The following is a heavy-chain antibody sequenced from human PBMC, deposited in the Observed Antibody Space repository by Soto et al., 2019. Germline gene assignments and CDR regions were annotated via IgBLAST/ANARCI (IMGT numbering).Heavy chain of an antibody. CDR2: IVVGSGNT. J-gene: IGHJ6*02. Sequence: QMQLVQSGPEVKKPGTSVKVSCKASGFTFTSSAVQWVRQARGQRLEWIGWIVVGSGNTNYAQKFQERVTITRDMSTSTAYMELSSLRSEDTAVYYCAAGTGEYQLLIYGMDVWGQGTTVTVSS. V-gene: IGHV1-58*01. D-gene: IGHD2-2*01. CDR3: AAGTGEYQLLIYGMDV. CDR1: GFTFTSSA.